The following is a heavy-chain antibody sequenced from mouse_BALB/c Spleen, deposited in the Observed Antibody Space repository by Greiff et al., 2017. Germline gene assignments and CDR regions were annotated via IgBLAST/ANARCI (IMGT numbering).Heavy chain of an antibody. CDR1: GYTFTSYY. D-gene: IGHD2-1*01. V-gene: IGHV1S56*01. CDR3: ARGDGNLYYYAMEY. CDR2: IYPGNVNT. Sequence: QVQLQQSGPELVKPGASVRISCKASGYTFTSYYIHWVKQRPGQGLEWIGWIYPGNVNTKYNEKFKGKATLTADKSSSTAYMQLSSLTSEDSAVYFCARGDGNLYYYAMEYWGQGTSVTVSS. J-gene: IGHJ4*01.